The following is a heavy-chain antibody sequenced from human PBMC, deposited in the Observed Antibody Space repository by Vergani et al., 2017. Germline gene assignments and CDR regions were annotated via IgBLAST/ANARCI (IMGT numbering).Heavy chain of an antibody. CDR1: GGSITSGNYY. V-gene: IGHV4-61*02. CDR3: ARDGIGYGEASWFDT. CDR2: IYTRGTT. Sequence: QVHLQESGPGLVKPSQTLSLTCSVSGGSITSGNYYWSWLRQPAGKGLEWIGRIYTRGTTDSNPSLKSRVTISRDTSKNQFSLKLTSVRAADTAVYYCARDGIGYGEASWFDTWGQGTLVTVSS. J-gene: IGHJ5*02. D-gene: IGHD1-26*01.